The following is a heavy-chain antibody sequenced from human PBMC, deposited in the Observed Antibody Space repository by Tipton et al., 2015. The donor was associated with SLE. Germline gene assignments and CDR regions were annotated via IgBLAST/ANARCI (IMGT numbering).Heavy chain of an antibody. Sequence: QVQLVQSGAEVKKPGASVKVSCKASGYTFTGYYMHWVRQAPGQGLEWMGWINPNSGGTNYAQKFQGRVTMTRDTSISTAYMELSRLRSDDTAVYYCAKDLCPGIAAAGKVSFDYWGQGTLVTVSS. CDR2: INPNSGGT. CDR1: GYTFTGYY. CDR3: AKDLCPGIAAAGKVSFDY. D-gene: IGHD6-13*01. J-gene: IGHJ4*02. V-gene: IGHV1-2*02.